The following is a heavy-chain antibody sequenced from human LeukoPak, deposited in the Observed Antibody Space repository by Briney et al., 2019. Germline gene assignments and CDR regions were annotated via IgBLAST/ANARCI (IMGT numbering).Heavy chain of an antibody. V-gene: IGHV3-20*04. D-gene: IGHD2-15*01. J-gene: IGHJ4*02. CDR1: GFTFDDYG. CDR2: INWNGGRI. Sequence: GGSLRLSCAASGFTFDDYGMSWVRQVPGKGLEWVSGINWNGGRIGYADSVKGRFTISRDNAKNSLYLQMNSLRAEDTALYYCARGYCSSGSCYSPAFDYWGQGTLVTVSS. CDR3: ARGYCSSGSCYSPAFDY.